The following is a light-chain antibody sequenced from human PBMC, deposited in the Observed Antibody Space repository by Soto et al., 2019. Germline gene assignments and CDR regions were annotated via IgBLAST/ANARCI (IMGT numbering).Light chain of an antibody. Sequence: NVLTQSPGTLSLSPWERATLSCRASQSVGRNYLAWFQQKSGQAPRLLIYGASNRATGIPDRFSGSGSGTDFTLTISRLEPEDFAVYYCQQYGSSGTFGQGTKWIS. CDR2: GAS. V-gene: IGKV3-20*01. J-gene: IGKJ1*01. CDR3: QQYGSSGT. CDR1: QSVGRNY.